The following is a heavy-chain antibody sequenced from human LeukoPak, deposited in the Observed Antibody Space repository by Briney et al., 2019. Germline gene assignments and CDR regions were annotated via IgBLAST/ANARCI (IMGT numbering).Heavy chain of an antibody. CDR2: ISTYNGNT. D-gene: IGHD6-13*01. CDR1: GGTFSSYA. J-gene: IGHJ4*02. Sequence: GASVKVSCKASGGTFSSYAISWVRQAPGQGLEWMGWISTYNGNTNYAQKIQGRATMTTDTSTSTAYMELRSLRSDDTAVYYCARDLPYSSSWESIDYWGQGTLVTVSS. CDR3: ARDLPYSSSWESIDY. V-gene: IGHV1-18*01.